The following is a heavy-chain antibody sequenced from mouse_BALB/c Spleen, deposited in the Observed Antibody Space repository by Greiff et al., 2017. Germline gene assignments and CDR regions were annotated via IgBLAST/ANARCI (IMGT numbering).Heavy chain of an antibody. CDR1: GYSFTGYY. CDR2: ISCYNGAT. V-gene: IGHV1S34*01. D-gene: IGHD2-10*02. Sequence: LVKTGASVSISCTASGYSFTGYYMHWVKQSHGKGLEWMGYISCYNGATSYNQKFKGKATFTVDTSSSTAYMQFNSLTSEDSAVYYCAKGYGNSYYAMDYWGQGTSVTVSS. CDR3: AKGYGNSYYAMDY. J-gene: IGHJ4*01.